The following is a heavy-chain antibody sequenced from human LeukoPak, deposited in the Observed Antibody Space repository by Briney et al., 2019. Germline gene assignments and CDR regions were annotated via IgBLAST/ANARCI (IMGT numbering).Heavy chain of an antibody. CDR1: GYTFTGYY. D-gene: IGHD4-17*01. V-gene: IGHV1-69*02. J-gene: IGHJ5*02. CDR2: IIPILGIA. Sequence: ASVKVSCKASGYTFTGYYMHWVRQAPGQGLEWMGRIIPILGIANYAQKFQGRVTITADKSTSTAYMELSSLRSEDTAVYYCAWVTTRFFSWFDPWGQGTLVTVSS. CDR3: AWVTTRFFSWFDP.